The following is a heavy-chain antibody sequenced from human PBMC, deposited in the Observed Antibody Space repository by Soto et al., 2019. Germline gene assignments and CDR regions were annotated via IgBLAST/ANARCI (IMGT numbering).Heavy chain of an antibody. CDR2: IIPLIGTA. V-gene: IGHV1-69*18. CDR3: ARVVMTTVPASFYYGLDV. J-gene: IGHJ6*02. D-gene: IGHD4-4*01. Sequence: QVQLVQSGAAVRKPGSSVTVSCKASGGTFSTYGITWVRQAPGQGLEWLGNIIPLIGTANYAQRFRGRVTITADESTTTAYMELTSLRSEDTAVYYCARVVMTTVPASFYYGLDVWGQGTTVTVSS. CDR1: GGTFSTYG.